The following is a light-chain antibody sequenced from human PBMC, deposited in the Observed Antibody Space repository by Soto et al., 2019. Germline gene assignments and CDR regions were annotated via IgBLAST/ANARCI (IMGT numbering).Light chain of an antibody. V-gene: IGKV3-11*01. J-gene: IGKJ1*01. Sequence: EIVLTQSPANLSSSPGDRVTLSCRASQYINTRLAWYQHRPGQAPRLLIYQTTIRAAGIPARFSASGSGTDFTLTISDVQPEDFALYYCHQRQSWPRTFGQGTKVDI. CDR1: QYINTR. CDR2: QTT. CDR3: HQRQSWPRT.